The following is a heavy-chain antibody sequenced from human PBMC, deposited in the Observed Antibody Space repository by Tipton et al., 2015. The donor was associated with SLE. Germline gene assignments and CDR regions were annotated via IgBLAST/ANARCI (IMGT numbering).Heavy chain of an antibody. J-gene: IGHJ5*02. CDR2: IYHTGST. CDR3: ASHTGGAEGWFDP. Sequence: LRLSCAVSGGSVSSAGYSWNWFRQPPGKGLEWIGYIYHTGSTYYNPSLKSRVTISVDRAKNQFSLKLSSVTAADTAVYYCASHTGGAEGWFDPWGQGTLVTVSS. V-gene: IGHV4-30-2*01. D-gene: IGHD3-10*01. CDR1: GGSVSSAGYS.